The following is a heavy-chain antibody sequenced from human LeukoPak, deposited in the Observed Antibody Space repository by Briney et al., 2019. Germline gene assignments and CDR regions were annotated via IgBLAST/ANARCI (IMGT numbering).Heavy chain of an antibody. D-gene: IGHD2-2*01. CDR1: GGSFSGYY. V-gene: IGHV4-34*01. CDR2: INHSGST. J-gene: IGHJ6*03. CDR3: AREQYCSSTSCPPPYYYYYYMDV. Sequence: SETLSLTCAVYGGSFSGYYWSWIRQPPGKGLEWIGEINHSGSTNYNPSLKSRVTISVDTSKNQFSLKLSSVTAADTAVYYCAREQYCSSTSCPPPYYYYYYMDVWGKGTTVTVSS.